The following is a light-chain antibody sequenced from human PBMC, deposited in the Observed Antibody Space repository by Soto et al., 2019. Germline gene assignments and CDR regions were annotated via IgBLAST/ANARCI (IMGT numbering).Light chain of an antibody. CDR1: QSVSSSY. J-gene: IGKJ1*01. CDR2: GAS. Sequence: EIVLTQSPGTLSLSPGERATLSCRASQSVSSSYLAWYQQKPGQAPRLLIYGASSRATGIPDRFSGSGSGTDFTLTINRLEPEDFALYYCQQYGDSGWTFGQGTKVDIK. V-gene: IGKV3-20*01. CDR3: QQYGDSGWT.